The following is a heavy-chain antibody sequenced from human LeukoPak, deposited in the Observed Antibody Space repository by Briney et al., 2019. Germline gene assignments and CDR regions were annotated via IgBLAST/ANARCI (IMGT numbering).Heavy chain of an antibody. CDR3: ARPHFSGYDLDAFDI. D-gene: IGHD5-12*01. V-gene: IGHV4-39*01. J-gene: IGHJ3*02. Sequence: SETLSLTCTVSGGSISSNCYYWGWLRHPPGQELEWIGCIDYSGSTYYTPSIKSRVTISVGTSKNQFSLKLSSVTAADTAVYYCARPHFSGYDLDAFDIWGQGTMVTVSS. CDR2: IDYSGST. CDR1: GGSISSNCYY.